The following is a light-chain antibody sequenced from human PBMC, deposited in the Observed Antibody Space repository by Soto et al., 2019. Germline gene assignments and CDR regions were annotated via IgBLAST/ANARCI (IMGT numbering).Light chain of an antibody. Sequence: EIVLTQSPGTLSLSPGERATLSCRASQSVSSSYLVWYQQKPGQAPRLLLDAASSRATGIPDRFSGSWSGTDFAITIIRLEPEDLAVYYCQQHTSSPHMYTFGQGTKLEI. J-gene: IGKJ2*01. CDR2: AAS. CDR3: QQHTSSPHMYT. CDR1: QSVSSSY. V-gene: IGKV3-20*01.